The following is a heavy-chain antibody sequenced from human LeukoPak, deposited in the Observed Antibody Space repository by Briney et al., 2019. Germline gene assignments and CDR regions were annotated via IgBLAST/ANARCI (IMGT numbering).Heavy chain of an antibody. V-gene: IGHV1-8*01. CDR1: GYTFTSYD. CDR3: ARDSSWYYFDY. D-gene: IGHD6-13*01. CDR2: MNPNSGNT. J-gene: IGHJ4*02. Sequence: ASVKVSCKASGYTFTSYDINWVRQATGQGLEWMGWMNPNSGNTGYAQKFQGRVTMTRNTSISTAYMELRSLRSDDTAVYYCARDSSWYYFDYWGQGTLVTVSS.